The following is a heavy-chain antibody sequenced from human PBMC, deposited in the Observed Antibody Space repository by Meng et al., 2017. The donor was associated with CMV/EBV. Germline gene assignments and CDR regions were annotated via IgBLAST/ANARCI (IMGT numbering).Heavy chain of an antibody. D-gene: IGHD3-22*01. CDR1: GFTFNIYA. CDR2: ISPDASHQ. V-gene: IGHV3-30*04. CDR3: ASDYYDSGGYHPVEFDY. Sequence: GGSLRLSCAASGFTFNIYAMHWVRQAPGKGLDWATLISPDASHQYYADSVKGRFSISRDNSKNTLYLQMNSLRAEDTAVYYCASDYYDSGGYHPVEFDYWGQGTLVTVSS. J-gene: IGHJ4*02.